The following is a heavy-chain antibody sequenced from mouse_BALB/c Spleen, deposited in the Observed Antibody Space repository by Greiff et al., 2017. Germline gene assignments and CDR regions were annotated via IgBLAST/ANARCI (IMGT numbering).Heavy chain of an antibody. CDR1: GYTFSSYW. J-gene: IGHJ3*01. Sequence: VQLQQSGAELMKPAASVKISCKATGYTFSSYWIEWVKQRPGHGLEWIGEILTGSGSTNYNEKFTGKATFTADASSNTVYMQLSSQASEDSAVYYCARCGLLPFAYWGQGTVVTVSA. CDR2: ILTGSGST. V-gene: IGHV1-9*01. D-gene: IGHD1-1*01. CDR3: ARCGLLPFAY.